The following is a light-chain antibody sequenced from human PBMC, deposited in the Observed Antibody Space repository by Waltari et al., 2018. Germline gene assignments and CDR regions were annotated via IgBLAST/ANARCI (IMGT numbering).Light chain of an antibody. V-gene: IGLV1-40*01. J-gene: IGLJ2*01. CDR3: QTYDTSLSASAV. Sequence: GAIYDVHWYQQLPGTAPKLLISGNNNRPSGVPDRFSASKSGTSASLVITGLQAEDEADYYCQTYDTSLSASAVFGGGTRLTVL. CDR1: GAIYD. CDR2: GNN.